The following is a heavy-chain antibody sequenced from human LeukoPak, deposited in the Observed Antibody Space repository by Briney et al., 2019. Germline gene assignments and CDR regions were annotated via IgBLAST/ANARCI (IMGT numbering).Heavy chain of an antibody. D-gene: IGHD3-10*01. CDR3: ARGVGALGPGYNCYGT. CDR1: GYTFTSHE. V-gene: IGHV1-8*01. Sequence: SSVKVSCKASGYTFTSHEINWVRQATGPAREWMGWMNPNRGNTGYAQKFQGRVTMTRNTTISTAYKELSSLRSEDTAVYYCARGVGALGPGYNCYGTWGQGTLVTVTA. J-gene: IGHJ5*02. CDR2: MNPNRGNT.